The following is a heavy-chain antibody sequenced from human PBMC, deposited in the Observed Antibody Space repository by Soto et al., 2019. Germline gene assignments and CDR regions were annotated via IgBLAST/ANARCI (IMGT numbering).Heavy chain of an antibody. D-gene: IGHD3-10*01. CDR2: IYLSGTT. CDR3: ARVTTMVRGVPFDY. Sequence: QVQLQESGPGLVKTSGTLSLTCAVSGGSITTTNWWSWVRQPPGQGLEWIGEIYLSGTTNYNTSLKRRVTISIDKSKNQFSLRLSSVTAADTAVYYCARVTTMVRGVPFDYWGQGTLVTVSS. V-gene: IGHV4-4*02. J-gene: IGHJ4*02. CDR1: GGSITTTNW.